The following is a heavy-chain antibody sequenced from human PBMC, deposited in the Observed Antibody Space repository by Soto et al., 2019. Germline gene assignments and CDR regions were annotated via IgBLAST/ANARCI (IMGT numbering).Heavy chain of an antibody. Sequence: QVQLVESGGGVVQPGRSLRLSCAASGFTFSSYGMHWVRQAPGKGLEWVAVISYDGSNKYYADSVKGRFTISRDNSKNTLYLQMNSLRAEDTAVYYCAKDYDFWSGYYGGGCAFDIWGQGTMVTVSS. CDR1: GFTFSSYG. J-gene: IGHJ3*02. V-gene: IGHV3-30*18. CDR3: AKDYDFWSGYYGGGCAFDI. D-gene: IGHD3-3*01. CDR2: ISYDGSNK.